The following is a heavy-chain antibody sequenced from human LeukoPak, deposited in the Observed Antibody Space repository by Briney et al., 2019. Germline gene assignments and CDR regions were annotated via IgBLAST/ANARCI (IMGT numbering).Heavy chain of an antibody. J-gene: IGHJ4*02. D-gene: IGHD4-17*01. CDR2: IYYSGST. V-gene: IGHV4-39*07. CDR1: GGSISSSSYY. CDR3: ARAGADPLRPFDY. Sequence: SETLSLTCTVSGGSISSSSYYWGWIRQPPGKGLEWIGSIYYSGSTYYNPSLKSRVTISVDTSKNQFSLKLSSVTAADTAVYYCARAGADPLRPFDYWGQGTLVTVSS.